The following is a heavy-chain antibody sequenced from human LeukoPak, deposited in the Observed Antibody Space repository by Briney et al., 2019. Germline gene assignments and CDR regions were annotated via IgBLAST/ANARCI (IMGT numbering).Heavy chain of an antibody. CDR3: ARVSVGWYPGFDY. Sequence: GGSLRLSCEASGFTFTNHEMHWVRQAPGKGLEWVAYITGSGATIYYADSVRGRFTISRDNAKNSLFLQMNSLRAEDTAVYYCARVSVGWYPGFDYWGQGTLVTVSS. V-gene: IGHV3-48*03. CDR1: GFTFTNHE. J-gene: IGHJ4*02. D-gene: IGHD2-15*01. CDR2: ITGSGATI.